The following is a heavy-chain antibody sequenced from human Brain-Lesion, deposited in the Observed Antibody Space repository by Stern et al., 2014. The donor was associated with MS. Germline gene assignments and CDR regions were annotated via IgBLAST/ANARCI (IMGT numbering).Heavy chain of an antibody. Sequence: QVQLVQSGAEVKKPGASVKVSCKTSGYIFTGYYIHWVRQAPGQGLEWMAWIKPNTGGTKYAQKFTGRVTMSRDTSISTAYVELSSLTSDDTAVYYCARDQRGITIFGVVTDYYYLGMDVWGQGTTVTVSS. CDR3: ARDQRGITIFGVVTDYYYLGMDV. V-gene: IGHV1-2*02. CDR2: IKPNTGGT. CDR1: GYIFTGYY. D-gene: IGHD3-3*01. J-gene: IGHJ6*02.